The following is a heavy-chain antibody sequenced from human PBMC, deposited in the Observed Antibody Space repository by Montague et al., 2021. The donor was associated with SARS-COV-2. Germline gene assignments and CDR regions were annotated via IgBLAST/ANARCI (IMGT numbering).Heavy chain of an antibody. Sequence: SETLSLTCTVSGGSISSSNYYGVWIRQPPGKGLEWIGTIFYSGSTYYNPSLKSRVTISVDTSKNQFSLKLSSVTAADTAVYYCAIPMVRGFSRAFDIWGQGTMVTVSS. J-gene: IGHJ3*02. CDR2: IFYSGST. V-gene: IGHV4-39*07. CDR3: AIPMVRGFSRAFDI. CDR1: GGSISSSNYY. D-gene: IGHD3-10*01.